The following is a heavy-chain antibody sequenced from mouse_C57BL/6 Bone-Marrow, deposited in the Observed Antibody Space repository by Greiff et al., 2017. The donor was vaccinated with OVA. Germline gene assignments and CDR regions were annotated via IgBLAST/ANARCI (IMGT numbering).Heavy chain of an antibody. Sequence: QVQLQQSGAELAKPGASVKLFCKASGYTFTSYWMHWVKQRPGQGLEWIGYINPSSGYTKYNQKFKVKATLTADKSSSTAYMQLSSLTYEDSAVYYCANSSGYEFAYWGQGTLVTVSA. J-gene: IGHJ3*01. D-gene: IGHD3-2*02. V-gene: IGHV1-7*01. CDR3: ANSSGYEFAY. CDR1: GYTFTSYW. CDR2: INPSSGYT.